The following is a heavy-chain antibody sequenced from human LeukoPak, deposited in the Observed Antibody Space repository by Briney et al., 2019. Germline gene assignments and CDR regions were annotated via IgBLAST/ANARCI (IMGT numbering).Heavy chain of an antibody. CDR3: ARDEGIAARLNY. D-gene: IGHD6-6*01. CDR1: GFTFTRYV. CDR2: VSESGSNR. J-gene: IGHJ4*02. V-gene: IGHV3-23*01. Sequence: GGSLRLSCVVSGFTFTRYVMSWVRQAPGKGLEWVSSVSESGSNRYYADSVKGRFSISRDNSKNMLYLQMNSLRAEDTAVYYCARDEGIAARLNYWGQGTLVTVSS.